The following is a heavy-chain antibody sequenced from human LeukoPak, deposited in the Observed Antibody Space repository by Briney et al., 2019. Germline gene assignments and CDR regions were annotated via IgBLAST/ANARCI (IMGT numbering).Heavy chain of an antibody. CDR1: GYTFTGYY. D-gene: IGHD6-13*01. CDR2: INPNSGGT. V-gene: IGHV1-2*02. Sequence: GASVKVSCKASGYTFTGYYMRWVRQAPGQGLEWMGWINPNSGGTNYAQKFQGRVTMTRDTSISTAYMELSRLRSDDTAVYYCARDRIRGIAAAGTDWFDPWGQGTLVTVSS. CDR3: ARDRIRGIAAAGTDWFDP. J-gene: IGHJ5*02.